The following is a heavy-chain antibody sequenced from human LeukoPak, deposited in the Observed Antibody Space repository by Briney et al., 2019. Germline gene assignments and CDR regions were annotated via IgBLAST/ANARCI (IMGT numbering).Heavy chain of an antibody. CDR2: FDPENAEI. D-gene: IGHD3-3*01. Sequence: GASVTVSCKLSGNTLRELPIQWVRQAGGKGLEWMAGFDPENAEIVYAQKFQGRVTMTEDTSTNTAYMELTSLTSDDTALYYCATRGSDFWSGFDYWGQGTQVTVCS. V-gene: IGHV1-24*01. J-gene: IGHJ4*02. CDR3: ATRGSDFWSGFDY. CDR1: GNTLRELP.